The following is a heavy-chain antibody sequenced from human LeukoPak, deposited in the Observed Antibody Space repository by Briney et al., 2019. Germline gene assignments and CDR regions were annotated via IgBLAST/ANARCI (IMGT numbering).Heavy chain of an antibody. CDR1: GGSFGGYY. CDR3: GRYGLLGLSEINAFDI. V-gene: IGHV4-34*01. D-gene: IGHD2-2*01. Sequence: SETLSLTSAVYGGSFGGYYWSWIRQPPGKGLEWIGEINHSGSTNYNPSLKSRVTISLDRSKDQFSLKLSSVTAADTAIYYCGRYGLLGLSEINAFDIWGQGTMVTVSS. J-gene: IGHJ3*02. CDR2: INHSGST.